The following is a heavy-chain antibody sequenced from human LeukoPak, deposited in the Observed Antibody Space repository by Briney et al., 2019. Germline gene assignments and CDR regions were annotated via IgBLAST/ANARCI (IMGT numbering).Heavy chain of an antibody. CDR1: GFTVSSSY. D-gene: IGHD1-26*01. J-gene: IGHJ4*02. Sequence: GGSLRLSCAASGFTVSSSYMSWVRQAPGKALEWVSVIYSGGNTYYADSVKGRFTVSRDNSKNTLYLQMNSLSAEDTAVYYRARPDRGSGSYYRFDYWGQGTLVTVSS. CDR3: ARPDRGSGSYYRFDY. CDR2: IYSGGNT. V-gene: IGHV3-66*04.